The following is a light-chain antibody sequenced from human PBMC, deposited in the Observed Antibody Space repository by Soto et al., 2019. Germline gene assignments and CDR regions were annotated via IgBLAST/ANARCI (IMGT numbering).Light chain of an antibody. V-gene: IGLV3-10*01. Sequence: SSELTQPPSVSVSPGQPARITCSGDALPKKSTFWYQQKSGQAPVLVIYEDKKRPSGIPERFSGSSSGAMATLTISGAQVEDEADYYCYSTDSNGNHRVFGGGTKLTVL. J-gene: IGLJ3*02. CDR3: YSTDSNGNHRV. CDR1: ALPKKS. CDR2: EDK.